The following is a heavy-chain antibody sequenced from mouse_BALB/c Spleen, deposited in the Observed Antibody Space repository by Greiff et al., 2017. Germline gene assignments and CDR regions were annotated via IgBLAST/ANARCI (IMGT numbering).Heavy chain of an antibody. Sequence: EVKLVESGGGLVKPGGSLKLSCAASGFTFSSYAMSWVRQTPEKRLEWVATISSGGSYTYYPDSVKGRFTISRDNAKNTLYLQMSSLRSEDTAMYYCASEGSFYWYFDVWGAGTTVTVSS. CDR2: ISSGGSYT. V-gene: IGHV5-9-3*01. CDR3: ASEGSFYWYFDV. J-gene: IGHJ1*01. CDR1: GFTFSSYA.